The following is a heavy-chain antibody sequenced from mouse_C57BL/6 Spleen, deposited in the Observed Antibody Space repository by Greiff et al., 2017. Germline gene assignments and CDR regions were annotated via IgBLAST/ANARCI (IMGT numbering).Heavy chain of an antibody. CDR3: TRSDYCSIYWYFED. J-gene: IGHJ1*03. V-gene: IGHV6-6*01. D-gene: IGHD1-1*01. Sequence: DVHLVESGGGLVQPGGSMKLSCAASGFTFSDAWMDWVRQSPEKGLEWVAEIRNKANNHATYYAESVKGRFTISRDDSKSSVYLQMNSLRAEDTGIYYGTRSDYCSIYWYFEDWGTGTTVTVSS. CDR1: GFTFSDAW. CDR2: IRNKANNHAT.